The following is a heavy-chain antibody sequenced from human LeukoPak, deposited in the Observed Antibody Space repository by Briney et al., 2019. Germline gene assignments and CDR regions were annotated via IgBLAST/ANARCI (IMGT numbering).Heavy chain of an antibody. Sequence: SETLSLTCTVSGDSISTYYWSWTRQPPGKGLEWIGYVYYTGSTNHNPSLRSRVTISVDTSNNQFSLKMRSVTAADTAVYYCARARIAVSYFDSWGRGALVTVSS. D-gene: IGHD6-6*01. CDR3: ARARIAVSYFDS. CDR2: VYYTGST. V-gene: IGHV4-59*01. CDR1: GDSISTYY. J-gene: IGHJ4*02.